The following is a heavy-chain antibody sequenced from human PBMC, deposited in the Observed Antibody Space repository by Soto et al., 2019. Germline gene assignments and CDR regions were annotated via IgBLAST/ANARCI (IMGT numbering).Heavy chain of an antibody. V-gene: IGHV3-74*01. CDR2: IKTDRYAA. D-gene: IGHD6-25*01. CDR3: VRESGAAADC. Sequence: VESGGALVQPGGSLRLSCVASGFTFECHWMRWVRQAPGEGLVWVSRIKTDRYAAAYADSVKGLFTISRDNTKKTVYLQMNSLRAEDTAVYFCVRESGAAADCWGQGALVTVSS. J-gene: IGHJ4*02. CDR1: GFTFECHW.